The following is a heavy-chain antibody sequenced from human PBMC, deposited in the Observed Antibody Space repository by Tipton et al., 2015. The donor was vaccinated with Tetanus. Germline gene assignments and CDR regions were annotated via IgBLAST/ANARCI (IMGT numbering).Heavy chain of an antibody. Sequence: TLSLTCTVSDASISNDYWAWIRQAPGMGLEWIGYISDRGSTDYNPSLKSRVTMSLDTSKKQFSLKLSSMTAADTAVYYCARANYDFSKKGPFDSWGQGSLVIVSP. J-gene: IGHJ4*02. CDR1: DASISNDY. CDR2: ISDRGST. CDR3: ARANYDFSKKGPFDS. V-gene: IGHV4-59*01. D-gene: IGHD3-3*01.